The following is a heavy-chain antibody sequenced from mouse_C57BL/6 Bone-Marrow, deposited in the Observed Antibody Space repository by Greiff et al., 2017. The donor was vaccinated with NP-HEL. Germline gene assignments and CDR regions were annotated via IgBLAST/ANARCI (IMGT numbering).Heavy chain of an antibody. Sequence: VQLQQSGAELVKPGASVKLSCTASGFNIKDYYMHWVKQRTEQGLEWIGRIDPEDGETKYAPTFQGKDNITADTSSNTAYLQLSSLTSEDTAVYYCARSENYWGQGTSVTVSS. CDR2: IDPEDGET. CDR1: GFNIKDYY. J-gene: IGHJ4*01. CDR3: ARSENY. V-gene: IGHV14-2*01.